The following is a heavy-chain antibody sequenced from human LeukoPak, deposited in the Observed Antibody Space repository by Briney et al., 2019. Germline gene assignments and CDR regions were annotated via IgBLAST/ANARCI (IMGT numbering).Heavy chain of an antibody. D-gene: IGHD1-26*01. J-gene: IGHJ4*02. CDR3: ARGTSGSYLKYYFDY. CDR1: GYSISSNNY. CDR2: IYHTGIT. V-gene: IGHV4-38-2*01. Sequence: SETLSLTCAVSGYSISSNNYWGWIRQPPGKGLEWIGSIYHTGITYYNPSLKSRVTISVDTSKNQFSLKLSSVTTADTAVYYCARGTSGSYLKYYFDYWGQGTLVTVSS.